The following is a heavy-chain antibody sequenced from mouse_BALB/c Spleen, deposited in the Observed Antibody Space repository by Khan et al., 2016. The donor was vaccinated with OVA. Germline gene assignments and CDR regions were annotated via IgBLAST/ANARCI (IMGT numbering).Heavy chain of an antibody. CDR2: IDPSKSET. V-gene: IGHV1-52*01. CDR1: GYIFTSFW. D-gene: IGHD1-1*01. CDR3: ARGGYGSPFAY. Sequence: QVQLQQSGPELVRPGASVKMSRKASGYIFTSFWIHWVKQRPGQGLEWIGMIDPSKSETRLNQKFKDKATLNVDKSSNTAYMQLSRFTSENSAVYYCARGGYGSPFAYWGQGTLVTVSA. J-gene: IGHJ3*01.